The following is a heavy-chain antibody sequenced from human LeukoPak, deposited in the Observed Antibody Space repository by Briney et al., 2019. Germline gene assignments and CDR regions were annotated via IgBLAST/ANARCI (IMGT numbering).Heavy chain of an antibody. D-gene: IGHD1-26*01. CDR1: GFTFSSYS. CDR2: ISSSSRNI. CDR3: ARRGYHDYSGFDY. V-gene: IGHV3-21*01. Sequence: GGSLRLSCAASGFTFSSYSMNWVRQAPGKGLEWVSSISSSSRNIYYADSVKGRFTISRDNAKNSLYLQMNSLRAEDTAVYYCARRGYHDYSGFDYWGQGTLVTVSS. J-gene: IGHJ4*02.